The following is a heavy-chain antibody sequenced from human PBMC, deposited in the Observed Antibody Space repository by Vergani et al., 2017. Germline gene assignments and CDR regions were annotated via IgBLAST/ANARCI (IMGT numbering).Heavy chain of an antibody. D-gene: IGHD3-22*01. J-gene: IGHJ3*02. CDR1: GFTFDDYA. Sequence: EVQLVESGGGLVQPGRSLRLSCAASGFTFDDYAMHWVRQAPGKGLEWVSGISWNSGSIGYADSVKGRFTISRDNAKNSLYLQMNSLRAEDTALYYCAKDIVSSCYFDAFDIWGQGTMVTVSS. CDR3: AKDIVSSCYFDAFDI. V-gene: IGHV3-9*01. CDR2: ISWNSGSI.